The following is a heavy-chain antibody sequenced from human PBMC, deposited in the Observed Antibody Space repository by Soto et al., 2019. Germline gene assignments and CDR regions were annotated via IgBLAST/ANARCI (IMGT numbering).Heavy chain of an antibody. J-gene: IGHJ4*02. CDR2: ISAHNGNT. CDR3: ARGRYGDY. Sequence: QVHLVQSGAEVKKPGASVKVSCKASGYTFTSYGITWVRQAPGQGLEGMGWISAHNGNTDYAQKLQGRVIVTRDTSTSTAYMELRSLRSDDTAVYYCARGRYGDYWGQGALVTVSS. V-gene: IGHV1-18*01. D-gene: IGHD1-1*01. CDR1: GYTFTSYG.